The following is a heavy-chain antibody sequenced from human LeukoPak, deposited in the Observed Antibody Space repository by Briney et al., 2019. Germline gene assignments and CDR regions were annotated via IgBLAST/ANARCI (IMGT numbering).Heavy chain of an antibody. D-gene: IGHD5-18*01. CDR2: ISGSGGST. CDR3: ARSIRGNSYGFYGIYYHYYMDV. V-gene: IGHV3-23*01. J-gene: IGHJ6*03. Sequence: PGGSLRLSCAASGFTFSSYAMSWVRQAPGKGLEWVSAISGSGGSTYYADSVKGRFTISRDNSKNTLYLQMNSLRAEDTAVYYCARSIRGNSYGFYGIYYHYYMDVWGKGTTVTISS. CDR1: GFTFSSYA.